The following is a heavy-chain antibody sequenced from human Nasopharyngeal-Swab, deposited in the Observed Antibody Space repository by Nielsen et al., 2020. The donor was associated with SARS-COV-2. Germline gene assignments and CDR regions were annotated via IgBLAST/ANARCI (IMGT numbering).Heavy chain of an antibody. J-gene: IGHJ4*02. CDR2: IIPILGIA. CDR3: ARTPYCGGDCYRHFDY. V-gene: IGHV1-69*10. CDR1: GCTFSSYA. D-gene: IGHD2-21*02. Sequence: SVKVSCKPSGCTFSSYAISWVRQAPGQGLEWMGGIIPILGIANYAQKFQGRVTITADKSTSTAYMELSSLRSEDTAVYYCARTPYCGGDCYRHFDYWGQGTLVTVSS.